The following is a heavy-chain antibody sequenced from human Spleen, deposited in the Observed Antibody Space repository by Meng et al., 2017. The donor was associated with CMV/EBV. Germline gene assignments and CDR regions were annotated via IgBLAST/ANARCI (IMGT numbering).Heavy chain of an antibody. V-gene: IGHV3-30*04. Sequence: CAASGFTFSDYAMHWVRQAPGKGLEWLAMISHDGSNEYYGDSVKGRFSISRDNSKNTLYLQMNSLSAEDTAAYYCARPLGGDNSGYAYWGQGTLVTVSS. CDR2: ISHDGSNE. CDR3: ARPLGGDNSGYAY. D-gene: IGHD3-22*01. CDR1: GFTFSDYA. J-gene: IGHJ4*02.